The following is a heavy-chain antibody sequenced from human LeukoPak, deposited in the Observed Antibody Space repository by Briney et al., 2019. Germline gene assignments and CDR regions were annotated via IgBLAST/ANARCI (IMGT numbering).Heavy chain of an antibody. CDR2: ISYDGSDK. V-gene: IGHV3-30*18. CDR1: GFTFSSYG. D-gene: IGHD3-22*01. J-gene: IGHJ4*02. Sequence: GGSLRLSCEASGFTFSSYGMHWVRQAPGKGLEWVAVISYDGSDKYYADSVKGRFTISRDNSKNTLYLQMNSLSAEDTAVYYCAKRPDSSSYYWGTFDYWGQGTLVTVSS. CDR3: AKRPDSSSYYWGTFDY.